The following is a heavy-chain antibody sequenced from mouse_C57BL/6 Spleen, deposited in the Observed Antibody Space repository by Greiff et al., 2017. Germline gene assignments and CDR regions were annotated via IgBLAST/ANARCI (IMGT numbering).Heavy chain of an antibody. D-gene: IGHD1-1*01. CDR1: GYSFTGYY. V-gene: IGHV1-42*01. CDR3: ARTGYYGSSPCDY. Sequence: EVQLQESGPELVKPGASVKISCKASGYSFTGYYMNWVKQSPEKSLEWIGEINPSTGGTTYNQKFKAKATLTVDKSSSTAYMQLKSLTSEDSAVYYCARTGYYGSSPCDYWGQGTTLTVSS. J-gene: IGHJ2*01. CDR2: INPSTGGT.